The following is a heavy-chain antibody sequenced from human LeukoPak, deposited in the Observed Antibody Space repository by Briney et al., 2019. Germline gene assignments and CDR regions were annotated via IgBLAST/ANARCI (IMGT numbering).Heavy chain of an antibody. V-gene: IGHV4-4*07. CDR1: GGSISSYY. CDR3: ARATPKGGSYYNVPFDY. D-gene: IGHD3-10*01. J-gene: IGHJ4*02. CDR2: IYTSGST. Sequence: SETLSLACTVSGGSISSYYWSWIRQPAGKGLEWIGRIYTSGSTNYNPSLKSRVTMSVDTSKNQFSLKLSSVTAADTAVYYCARATPKGGSYYNVPFDYWGQGTLVTVSS.